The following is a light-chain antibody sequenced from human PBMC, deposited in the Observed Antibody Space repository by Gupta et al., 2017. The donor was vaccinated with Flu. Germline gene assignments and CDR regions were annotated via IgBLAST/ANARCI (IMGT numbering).Light chain of an antibody. CDR2: AAS. CDR1: RTVSRSY. Sequence: ERATLSGRASRTVSRSYLAWYQQKRGQHPRLLIYAASTRAPGIPDRFSGSGSVTDFTLTITRLEPEDFAVYFCQQYDTSPFSFGPGTNLDFK. CDR3: QQYDTSPFS. J-gene: IGKJ3*01. V-gene: IGKV3-20*01.